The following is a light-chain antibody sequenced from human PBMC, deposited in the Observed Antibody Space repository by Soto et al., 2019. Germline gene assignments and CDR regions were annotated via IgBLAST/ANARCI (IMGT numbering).Light chain of an antibody. CDR2: GAS. Sequence: EIVLTQSPGTLSLSPGERATLSCRASQSVSSSYLAWYQQKPGQAPRLLIYGASIRATGIPDRFSGSGSGTDFTLTSSRLEPEDCAVYYCQQYGSSRPFGQGTKVEIK. J-gene: IGKJ1*01. V-gene: IGKV3-20*01. CDR3: QQYGSSRP. CDR1: QSVSSSY.